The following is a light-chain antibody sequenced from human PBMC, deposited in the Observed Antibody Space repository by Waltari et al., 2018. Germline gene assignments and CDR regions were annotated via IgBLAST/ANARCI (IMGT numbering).Light chain of an antibody. V-gene: IGLV2-23*02. CDR2: AVS. J-gene: IGLJ2*01. CDR3: SSYAGSSKGV. CDR1: SSDVGTYKR. Sequence: QSALTQPASVSGSPGQSITISCTGTSSDVGTYKRVSWYQQHPGKAPKLMIYAVSKRPSRVSDRFSGSKAGDMASLTISGLQPEDEAEYFCSSYAGSSKGVFGGGTKVTVL.